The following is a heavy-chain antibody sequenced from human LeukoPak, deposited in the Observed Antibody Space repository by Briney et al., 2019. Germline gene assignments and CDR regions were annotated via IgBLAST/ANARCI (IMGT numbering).Heavy chain of an antibody. D-gene: IGHD3-10*01. CDR1: GFTFDDYG. Sequence: PGGSLRLSCAASGFTFDDYGMSWVRQAPGKGLEWVSSISSSSSYIYYADSVKGRFTISRDNAKNSLYLQMNSLRAEDTAVYYCARDWGGWDAFDIWGQGTMVTVSS. V-gene: IGHV3-21*01. CDR3: ARDWGGWDAFDI. J-gene: IGHJ3*02. CDR2: ISSSSSYI.